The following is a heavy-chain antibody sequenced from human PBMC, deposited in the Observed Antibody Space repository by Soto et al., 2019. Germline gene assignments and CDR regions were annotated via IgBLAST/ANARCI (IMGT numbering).Heavy chain of an antibody. J-gene: IGHJ6*01. CDR2: VYDTWST. CDR1: SGPSKSHN. CDR3: VRQGIEILHGLVDV. D-gene: IGHD3-10*01. Sequence: QVQVQQSGPGLVKPSETLSLTCTVSSGPSKSHNWGWIRQPPGRGLEWIGYVYDTWSTSYNPSLKSRLTVSADTSTNRISLTLRFVTAADTAVYYCVRQGIEILHGLVDVWGQGTTVIVSS. V-gene: IGHV4-59*08.